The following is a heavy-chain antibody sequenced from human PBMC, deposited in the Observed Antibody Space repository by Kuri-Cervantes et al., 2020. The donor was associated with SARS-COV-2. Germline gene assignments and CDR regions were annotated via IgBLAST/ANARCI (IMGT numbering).Heavy chain of an antibody. CDR1: GGSISSSSYY. J-gene: IGHJ3*02. D-gene: IGHD1-20*01. CDR2: IYYSGST. V-gene: IGHV4-39*01. CDR3: ASGITGPAAFLGFDI. Sequence: SETLSLTCTVSGGSISSSSYYWGWIRQPPGKGLEWIGSIYYSGSTYYNPSLKSRVTISVDTSKNQFSLKLSSVTAADTAVYYCASGITGPAAFLGFDIWGQGIMVTVSS.